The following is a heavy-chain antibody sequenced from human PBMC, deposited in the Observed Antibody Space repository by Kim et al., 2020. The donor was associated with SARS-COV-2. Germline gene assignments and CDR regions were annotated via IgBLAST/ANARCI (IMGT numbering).Heavy chain of an antibody. V-gene: IGHV7-4-1*02. Sequence: NPMYAQGFTGRFVLSLDTSVNTAYLQISSLRAEDTAVYFCARGPGGMDVWGQGTTVTVSS. CDR2: NP. J-gene: IGHJ6*02. CDR3: ARGPGGMDV.